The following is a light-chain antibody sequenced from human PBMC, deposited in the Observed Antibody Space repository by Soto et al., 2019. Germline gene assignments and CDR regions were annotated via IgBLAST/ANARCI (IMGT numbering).Light chain of an antibody. CDR1: QSISSN. CDR3: QHYNNWPPWT. V-gene: IGKV3-15*01. J-gene: IGKJ1*01. CDR2: DAS. Sequence: EIVMTQSPATLSVSPGERATLSCRASQSISSNLAWYQQRPGQAPRLLIYDASTRATVIPARFSGSGSGTEFSLNISSLQSEDFAVYYCQHYNNWPPWTFGQGTKVEIK.